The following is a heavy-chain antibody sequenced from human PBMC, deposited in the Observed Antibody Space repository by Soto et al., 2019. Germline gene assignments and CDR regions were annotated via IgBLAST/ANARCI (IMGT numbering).Heavy chain of an antibody. CDR3: ARDIRKVVYDFWSGYPPD. Sequence: EVQLVESGGGLVQPGGSLRLSCAASGFTFSSYSMNWVRQAPGKGLEWVSYISSSSTIYYADSVKGRFTISRDNAKNSLYLQMNSLRDEDTAVYYCARDIRKVVYDFWSGYPPDWGQGTLVTVSS. V-gene: IGHV3-48*02. J-gene: IGHJ4*02. CDR1: GFTFSSYS. CDR2: ISSSSTI. D-gene: IGHD3-3*01.